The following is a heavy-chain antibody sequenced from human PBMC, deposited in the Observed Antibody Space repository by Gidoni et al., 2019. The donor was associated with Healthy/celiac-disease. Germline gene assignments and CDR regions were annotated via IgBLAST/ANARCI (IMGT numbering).Heavy chain of an antibody. V-gene: IGHV3-20*04. CDR1: GFTFADYG. Sequence: EVPLVESGGGVVRPGGYLRLSCAASGFTFADYGMSWVRQAPGKGMELVSGINLNGGSTGYADSVKGRFTISRDNAKNSLYLQMNSLRAEYTALYYCARDVGPIVVVTALDYWGQVTLVTVPS. CDR2: INLNGGST. CDR3: ARDVGPIVVVTALDY. J-gene: IGHJ4*02. D-gene: IGHD2-21*02.